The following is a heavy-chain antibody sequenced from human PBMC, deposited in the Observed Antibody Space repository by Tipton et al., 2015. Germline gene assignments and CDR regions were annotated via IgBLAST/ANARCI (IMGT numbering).Heavy chain of an antibody. V-gene: IGHV4-31*03. J-gene: IGHJ4*02. CDR1: GGSISSGSYY. Sequence: TLSLTCTVSGGSISSGSYYWNWIRHYPGRGLEWLGYISYDGSPYYNPSLRSRLRISRDTFRNQFFLELNSVTAADTAVYYCATILLRNDPFDYWGQGTPVTASS. CDR3: ATILLRNDPFDY. CDR2: ISYDGSP.